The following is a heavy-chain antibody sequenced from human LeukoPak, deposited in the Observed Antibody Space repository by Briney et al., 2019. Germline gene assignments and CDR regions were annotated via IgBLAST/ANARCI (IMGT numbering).Heavy chain of an antibody. CDR3: VRGADLTYGMATTLYYFDY. D-gene: IGHD5-12*01. CDR1: GYTFTSYG. V-gene: IGHV1-18*01. J-gene: IGHJ4*02. Sequence: ASVKVSCKASGYTFTSYGISWVRQAPGQGLEWMGWISAYNGNTNYAQKLQGRVTMTTDTSTSTAYMELRSLRSDDTAVYYCVRGADLTYGMATTLYYFDYWGQGTLVTVSS. CDR2: ISAYNGNT.